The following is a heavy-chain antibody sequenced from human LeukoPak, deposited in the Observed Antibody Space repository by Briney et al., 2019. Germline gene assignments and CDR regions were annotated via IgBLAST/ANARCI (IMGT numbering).Heavy chain of an antibody. Sequence: GGSLRLSCAASGFTFSSNAMSWVRQAPGKGLEWVSAISGGGGGTYYADSVKGPFTISRDNSKNTLYLQMNSLRAEDTAVYYCVKRTTASGDTAMLDYWGQGTLVTVSS. J-gene: IGHJ4*02. CDR1: GFTFSSNA. CDR2: ISGGGGGT. CDR3: VKRTTASGDTAMLDY. D-gene: IGHD5-18*01. V-gene: IGHV3-23*01.